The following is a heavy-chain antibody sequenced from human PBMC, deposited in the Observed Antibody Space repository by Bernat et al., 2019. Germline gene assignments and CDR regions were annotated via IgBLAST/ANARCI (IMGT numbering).Heavy chain of an antibody. D-gene: IGHD3-10*01. Sequence: QVQLVESGGGVVQPGRSLRLSCAASGFTFSSYGMHWVRQAPGKGLEWVAVISYDGSNKYYADSVKGRFTISRDNSKNTLYLQMNSLRAEDTAVYYCAKDRGTMVRGVITSYYYYGMDVWGQGTTVTVSS. CDR2: ISYDGSNK. CDR3: AKDRGTMVRGVITSYYYYGMDV. V-gene: IGHV3-30*18. CDR1: GFTFSSYG. J-gene: IGHJ6*02.